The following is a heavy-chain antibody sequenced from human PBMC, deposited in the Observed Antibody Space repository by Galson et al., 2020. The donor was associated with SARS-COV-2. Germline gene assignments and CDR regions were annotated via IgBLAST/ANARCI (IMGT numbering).Heavy chain of an antibody. V-gene: IGHV3-48*01. CDR1: GFTVSTYS. CDR3: ARDVNSPPLRYWFDA. Sequence: GGSLRLSCVISGFTVSTYSLTWVRQAPGKGLEWISHIGESGHIMYADSVRGRFSISRDSVKNSLYLQMNRLRAEDTAIYYCARDVNSPPLRYWFDAWGQGTLVTVSS. D-gene: IGHD2-2*01. J-gene: IGHJ5*02. CDR2: IGESGHIM.